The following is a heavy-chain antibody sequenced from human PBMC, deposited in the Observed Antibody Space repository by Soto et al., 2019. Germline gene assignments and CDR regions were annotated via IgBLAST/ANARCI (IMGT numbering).Heavy chain of an antibody. J-gene: IGHJ5*02. CDR1: GYTFTGYY. Sequence: ASVKVSCKASGYTFTGYYMHWVRQAPGQGLEWMGWINPNSGGTNYAQKFQGRVTMTRDTSISTAYMELSRLRSDDTAVYYCASEGVGQWLVKGEVHACFDPWGQGTLVTVSS. CDR2: INPNSGGT. D-gene: IGHD6-19*01. V-gene: IGHV1-2*02. CDR3: ASEGVGQWLVKGEVHACFDP.